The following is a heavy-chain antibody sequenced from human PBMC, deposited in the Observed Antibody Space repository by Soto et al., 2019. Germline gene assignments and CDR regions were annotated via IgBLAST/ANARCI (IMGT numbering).Heavy chain of an antibody. CDR1: GGTFSSDT. CDR2: IIPMFDMS. V-gene: IGHV1-69*08. D-gene: IGHD4-17*01. CDR3: AREDYSDYTEDGFET. Sequence: QVQLVQSGAEVKTPGSSVKVSCKASGGTFSSDTVSWVRQAPGQGLEWMGRIIPMFDMSEYADKFQGRATITADESATTVYMELSSLTSDDTAMYFCAREDYSDYTEDGFETWGQGTVVTVSS. J-gene: IGHJ3*02.